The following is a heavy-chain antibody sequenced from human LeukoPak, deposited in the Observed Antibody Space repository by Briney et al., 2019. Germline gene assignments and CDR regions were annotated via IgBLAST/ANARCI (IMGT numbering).Heavy chain of an antibody. Sequence: GASVKVSCKASGYTFTSYGISWVRQAPGQGLEWMGWISAYNGNTNYAQKLQGRVTMTTDTSKSTAYMELRSLRSDDTAVYYCARASITMVRGVLDPWGQGTLVTVSS. CDR2: ISAYNGNT. CDR3: ARASITMVRGVLDP. CDR1: GYTFTSYG. V-gene: IGHV1-18*04. J-gene: IGHJ5*02. D-gene: IGHD3-10*01.